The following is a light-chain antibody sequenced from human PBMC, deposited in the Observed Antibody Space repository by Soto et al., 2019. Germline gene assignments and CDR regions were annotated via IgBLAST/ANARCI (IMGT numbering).Light chain of an antibody. J-gene: IGLJ1*01. Sequence: QSALTQPASVSGSPGQSITISCTGTSSDVGGYNYVSWYQQHPGKAPKLMIYDVSNRHSGVSNRFSGSKSGNTASLTISRLQAEDEADYYCSSYTSSITLLYVFGTGTKLTVL. V-gene: IGLV2-14*01. CDR3: SSYTSSITLLYV. CDR1: SSDVGGYNY. CDR2: DVS.